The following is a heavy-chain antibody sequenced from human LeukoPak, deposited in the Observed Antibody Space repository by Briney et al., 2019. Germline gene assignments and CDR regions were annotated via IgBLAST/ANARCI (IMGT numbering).Heavy chain of an antibody. CDR1: GFSFESYG. D-gene: IGHD3-10*01. J-gene: IGHJ4*02. V-gene: IGHV3-20*04. CDR2: INWNGGTT. Sequence: PGGSLRPSCAASGFSFESYGMTWVRQVPGKGLEWVSYINWNGGTTDYADSVKGRFTISRDNGMSSLYLQMNSLRAEDTALYYCARDYGSGSYYNGIDYWGQGTLVNVSS. CDR3: ARDYGSGSYYNGIDY.